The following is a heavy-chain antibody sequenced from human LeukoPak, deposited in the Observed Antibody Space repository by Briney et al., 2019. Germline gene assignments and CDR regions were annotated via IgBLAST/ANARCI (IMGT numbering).Heavy chain of an antibody. CDR3: ARSSAITIFGVINWFDP. J-gene: IGHJ5*02. V-gene: IGHV4-4*07. CDR1: GGSISTDY. D-gene: IGHD3-3*01. Sequence: SETLSLTCSVSGGSISTDYWSWIRQSAGKGLEWIGRISTTGSAGYNPSLKSRLTMSVDMSKNQFSLTLTSVTAADTAVYYCARSSAITIFGVINWFDPWGRGTLVTVSS. CDR2: ISTTGSA.